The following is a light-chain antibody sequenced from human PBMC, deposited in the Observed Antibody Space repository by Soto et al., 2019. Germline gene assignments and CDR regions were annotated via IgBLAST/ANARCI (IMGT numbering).Light chain of an antibody. J-gene: IGKJ4*01. V-gene: IGKV2-28*01. CDR3: MHAVPTPPTLT. CDR2: LGS. CDR1: QSLLHSNGHTY. Sequence: DIVLTQSPLSLPVTPGEPASISCSSSQSLLHSNGHTYLDWYLQKPGQSPQILIYLGSSRASGVPDRFSGSGSGTDCTLETSRVEAEDVGFYYCMHAVPTPPTLTFGGGTRLEIK.